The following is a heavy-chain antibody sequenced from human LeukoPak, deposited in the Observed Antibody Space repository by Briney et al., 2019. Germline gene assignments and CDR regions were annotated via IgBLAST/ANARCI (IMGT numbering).Heavy chain of an antibody. J-gene: IGHJ4*02. CDR3: ANLWFGELFFRY. CDR1: GGSISSTTSY. Sequence: SETLSLTCTVSGGSISSTTSYWGWIRQPPGKGLEWIGSIYYSGSTYYKPSLKSRVSISVDTSKNQFSLKLSSVTAADTAVYYCANLWFGELFFRYWGQGTLVTVSS. V-gene: IGHV4-39*07. CDR2: IYYSGST. D-gene: IGHD3-10*01.